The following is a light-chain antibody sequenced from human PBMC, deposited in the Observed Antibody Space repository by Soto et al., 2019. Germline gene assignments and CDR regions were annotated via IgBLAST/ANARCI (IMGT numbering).Light chain of an antibody. CDR3: QQYDDWLRLT. Sequence: EIVMTQSPATLSLSPGERATLSCRASQTVSTNLAWYQQKPGQAPRLLIFGASYRATGIPARFSGSGSGTEFNLTISSLQSGDFAVYFCQQYDDWLRLTFGGGTKVGI. CDR2: GAS. V-gene: IGKV3D-15*01. J-gene: IGKJ4*01. CDR1: QTVSTN.